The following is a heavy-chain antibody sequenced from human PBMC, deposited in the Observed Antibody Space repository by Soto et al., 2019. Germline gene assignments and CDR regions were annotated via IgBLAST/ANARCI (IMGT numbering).Heavy chain of an antibody. CDR2: ISYDGSNK. V-gene: IGHV3-30*18. Sequence: GGSLRLSCAASGFTFSSYGMHWVRQAPGKGLEWVAVISYDGSNKYYADSVKGRFTISRDNSKNTLYLQMNSLRAEDTAVYYCAKDRDYGDHYFDYWGQGTLVTVSS. D-gene: IGHD4-17*01. CDR3: AKDRDYGDHYFDY. J-gene: IGHJ4*02. CDR1: GFTFSSYG.